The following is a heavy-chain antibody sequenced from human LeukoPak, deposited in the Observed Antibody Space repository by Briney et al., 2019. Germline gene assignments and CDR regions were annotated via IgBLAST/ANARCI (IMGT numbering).Heavy chain of an antibody. J-gene: IGHJ4*02. D-gene: IGHD5-24*01. V-gene: IGHV4-39*07. CDR1: GGSMSGISYY. Sequence: PSDTLSLTCTVSGGSMSGISYYWGWIRQPPGKGLEWIGSIYYSGSTYYNPSLKSRVTISVDRSKNQFSLKLSSVTAADTAVYYCARGGGDGYNLFDYWGQGTLVTVSS. CDR3: ARGGGDGYNLFDY. CDR2: IYYSGST.